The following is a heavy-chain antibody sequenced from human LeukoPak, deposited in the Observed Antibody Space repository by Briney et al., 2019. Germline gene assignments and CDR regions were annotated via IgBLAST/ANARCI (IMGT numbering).Heavy chain of an antibody. V-gene: IGHV4-39*01. CDR2: IYYSGST. D-gene: IGHD6-6*01. J-gene: IGHJ4*02. CDR1: GGSISSSSYY. Sequence: PSETLSLTCTVSGGSISSSSYYWGWIRQPPGKGLEWIGSIYYSGSTYYNPSLKSRVTISVDTSKNQFSLKLSSVTAADTAVYYCARLSARHFGAARGFDYWGQGTLVTVSS. CDR3: ARLSARHFGAARGFDY.